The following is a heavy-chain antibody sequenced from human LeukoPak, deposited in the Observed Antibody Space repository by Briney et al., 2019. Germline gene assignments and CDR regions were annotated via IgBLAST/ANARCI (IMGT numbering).Heavy chain of an antibody. Sequence: GASVTVSCKPSGYTFTGYYLHWVRQAPGQGPEWMGWINPNTGATMHSQKFQGRVTMTRDTSVSTGYMELRSLTSDDSAVYYCARDRVGSGWPRPYYFEIWGQGTLVTVSS. V-gene: IGHV1-2*02. D-gene: IGHD6-19*01. J-gene: IGHJ4*02. CDR2: INPNTGAT. CDR1: GYTFTGYY. CDR3: ARDRVGSGWPRPYYFEI.